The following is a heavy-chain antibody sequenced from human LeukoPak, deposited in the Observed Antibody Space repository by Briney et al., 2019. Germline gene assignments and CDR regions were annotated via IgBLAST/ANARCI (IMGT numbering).Heavy chain of an antibody. J-gene: IGHJ3*02. V-gene: IGHV1-18*01. Sequence: GASVTVCFKGAGYAFTSCAISWVRQAPGQGIEWMGWISAYNGNTDYAQKLNGRVTMNTDTPTSTTYMELRSLKSNHTAVYYCARRAYYYNTSEIYDDAYDIWGQGTMVTVSS. CDR3: ARRAYYYNTSEIYDDAYDI. D-gene: IGHD3-22*01. CDR2: ISAYNGNT. CDR1: GYAFTSCA.